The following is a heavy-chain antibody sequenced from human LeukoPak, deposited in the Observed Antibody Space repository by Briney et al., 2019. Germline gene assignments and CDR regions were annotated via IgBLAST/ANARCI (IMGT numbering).Heavy chain of an antibody. CDR2: INSDGSST. Sequence: GGSLRLSCAASGFTLSSYWMHWVRQAPGKGLAWVSRINSDGSSTSYADSVKGRFTISRDNAKNTLYLQMNSLRAEDTAVYYCARATYSSGWYDYWGQGTLVTVSS. V-gene: IGHV3-74*01. D-gene: IGHD6-19*01. CDR3: ARATYSSGWYDY. J-gene: IGHJ4*02. CDR1: GFTLSSYW.